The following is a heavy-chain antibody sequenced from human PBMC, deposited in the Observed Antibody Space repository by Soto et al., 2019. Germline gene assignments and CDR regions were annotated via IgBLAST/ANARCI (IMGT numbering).Heavy chain of an antibody. Sequence: GASVKVSCKASGYTFTGQYIHWVRQAPGQGLEWMGWINPNSGGTNYAQMFQGSVTMTRDTSISTAYMELSSLRSDDTAVYYCARDRGYCINGLCYSRLDYWGQGTLVTVSS. CDR3: ARDRGYCINGLCYSRLDY. V-gene: IGHV1-2*02. D-gene: IGHD2-8*01. CDR2: INPNSGGT. CDR1: GYTFTGQY. J-gene: IGHJ4*02.